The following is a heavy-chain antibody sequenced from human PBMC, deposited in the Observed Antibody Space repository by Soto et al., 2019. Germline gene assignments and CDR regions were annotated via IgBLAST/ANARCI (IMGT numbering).Heavy chain of an antibody. Sequence: SETLSLTCTVSGGSISSYYWSWIRQPPGKGLEWIGYIYYSGSTNCNPSLRSRVTISVDTSKNQFSLKLSSVTAADTAVYYCARGGTAKLAYCGGDCYSNPRYYYYYYGMDVWGQGTTVTVSS. CDR3: ARGGTAKLAYCGGDCYSNPRYYYYYYGMDV. CDR2: IYYSGST. CDR1: GGSISSYY. J-gene: IGHJ6*02. D-gene: IGHD2-21*02. V-gene: IGHV4-59*01.